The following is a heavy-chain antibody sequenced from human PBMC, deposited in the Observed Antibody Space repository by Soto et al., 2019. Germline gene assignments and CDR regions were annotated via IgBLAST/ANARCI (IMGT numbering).Heavy chain of an antibody. Sequence: QEKLVQTGAEVKKPGSSVKVSCKTSGGSFRNNAFSWVRQAPGQGLEWMGQILPVYNTTNYARKFQGRVTITADKSTTTIHMELNTVRSDDTALYYCARMRGMLLGSFDVWGQGTTVSVSS. V-gene: IGHV1-69*06. D-gene: IGHD3-16*01. CDR1: GGSFRNNA. J-gene: IGHJ3*01. CDR3: ARMRGMLLGSFDV. CDR2: ILPVYNTT.